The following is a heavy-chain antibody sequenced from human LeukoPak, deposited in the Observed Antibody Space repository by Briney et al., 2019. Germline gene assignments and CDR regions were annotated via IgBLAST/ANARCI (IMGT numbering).Heavy chain of an antibody. D-gene: IGHD5-24*01. CDR3: VRDESATQRPFDY. J-gene: IGHJ4*02. CDR2: IGGVGTSV. CDR1: GFIFSSYS. Sequence: GGSLRLSCSASGFIFSSYSMNWVRQAPGKGLEWLSYIGGVGTSVKYADSVEGRFTVSRNNAKNSLYLQMNSLRANDTALYYCVRDESATQRPFDYWGQGTLDTVSS. V-gene: IGHV3-48*04.